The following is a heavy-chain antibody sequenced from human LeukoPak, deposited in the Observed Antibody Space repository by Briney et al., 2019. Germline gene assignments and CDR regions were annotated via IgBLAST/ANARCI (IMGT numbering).Heavy chain of an antibody. CDR3: AKGALRYSSCYDY. CDR2: FYSGGTT. D-gene: IGHD6-25*01. J-gene: IGHJ4*02. Sequence: PGGSLRLSCAASGFIVSSNYMSWVRQAPGKGLEWVSAFYSGGTTYYADSVKGRFTISRDNAKNSLYLQMNSLRAEDTAMYYCAKGALRYSSCYDYWGQGTPVTVSS. V-gene: IGHV3-53*01. CDR1: GFIVSSNY.